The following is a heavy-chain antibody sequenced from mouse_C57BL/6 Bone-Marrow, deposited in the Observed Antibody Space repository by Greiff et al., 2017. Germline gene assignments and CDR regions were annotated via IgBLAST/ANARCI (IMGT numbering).Heavy chain of an antibody. V-gene: IGHV1-64*01. Sequence: VQLQQPGAELVKPGASVKLSCKASGYTFTSYWMHWVKQRPGQGLEWIGMIHPNSGSTNYNEKFKSKATLTVDKSSSTAYMQLSSLTSEDSAVYYGARIYYDYALDYWGQGTTLTVSS. D-gene: IGHD2-4*01. J-gene: IGHJ2*01. CDR1: GYTFTSYW. CDR3: ARIYYDYALDY. CDR2: IHPNSGST.